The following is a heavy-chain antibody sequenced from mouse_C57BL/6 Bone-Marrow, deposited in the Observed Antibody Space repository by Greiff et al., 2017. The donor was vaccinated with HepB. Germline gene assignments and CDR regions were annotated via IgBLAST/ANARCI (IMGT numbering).Heavy chain of an antibody. V-gene: IGHV1-82*01. CDR1: GYAFSSSW. CDR3: ARSYFDV. Sequence: VQLQQSGPELVKPGASVKISCKASGYAFSSSWLNWVKQRPGKGLEWIGRIYPGDGDTNYNGKYKGKATLTADKSSSTAYMQHSSLTSEDSAVYFCARSYFDVWGTGTTVTVSS. CDR2: IYPGDGDT. J-gene: IGHJ1*03.